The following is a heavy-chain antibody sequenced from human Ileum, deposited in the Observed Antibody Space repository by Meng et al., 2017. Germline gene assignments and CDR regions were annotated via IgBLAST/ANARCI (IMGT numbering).Heavy chain of an antibody. D-gene: IGHD7-27*01. J-gene: IGHJ4*02. CDR2: AST. Sequence: VQLPEAGPGLVRPSATLSLICTVSGGSVSSAGYQWGWIRQPPGKGLEWIGYASTNYNPSLKSRVTISLDTSKNQFSLKLSSVTAADTAVYYCARDHWGSLDYWGQGILVTVSS. CDR1: GGSVSSAGYQ. CDR3: ARDHWGSLDY. V-gene: IGHV4-61*08.